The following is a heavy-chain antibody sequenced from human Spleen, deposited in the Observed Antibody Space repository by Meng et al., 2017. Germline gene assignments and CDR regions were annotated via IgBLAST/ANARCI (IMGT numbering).Heavy chain of an antibody. J-gene: IGHJ5*02. CDR2: IYHSGST. CDR3: ARDYDILTGLGGFDP. CDR1: RGSISSSNL. Sequence: VLRQHSGPGLVQPPETPALPCAVSRGSISSSNLLSWVRQPPGKGLEWIGEIYHSGSTNYNPSLKSRVTISVDKSKNQFSLKLSSVTAADTAVYYCARDYDILTGLGGFDPWGQGTLVTVSS. V-gene: IGHV4-4*03. D-gene: IGHD3-9*01.